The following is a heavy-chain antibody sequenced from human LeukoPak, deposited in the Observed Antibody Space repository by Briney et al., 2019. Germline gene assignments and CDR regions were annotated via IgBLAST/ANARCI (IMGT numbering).Heavy chain of an antibody. CDR2: ISVSTSTI. Sequence: GGSLRLSCAASGFTFSSYSMNWVRQAPGKGLEWVSYISVSTSTIYYADSVKGRFTISRDNAKNSLYLQMNSLRDEDTAVYYCARVVYGGNLYYYYGMDVWGQGTSVTVSS. J-gene: IGHJ6*02. D-gene: IGHD4-23*01. CDR3: ARVVYGGNLYYYYGMDV. V-gene: IGHV3-48*02. CDR1: GFTFSSYS.